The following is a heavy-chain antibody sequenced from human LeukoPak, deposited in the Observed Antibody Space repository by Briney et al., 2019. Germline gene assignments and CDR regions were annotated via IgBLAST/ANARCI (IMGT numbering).Heavy chain of an antibody. V-gene: IGHV1-69*04. CDR1: GGTFSSYA. CDR2: IIPILGIA. Sequence: GASVKVSCKASGGTFSSYAISWVRQAPGQGLEWMGRIIPILGIANYAQKFQGRVTITADKSTSTAYMELSSLRSEDTAVYYCARGLGKMWFDPWGQGTLVTVSS. CDR3: ARGLGKMWFDP. J-gene: IGHJ5*02.